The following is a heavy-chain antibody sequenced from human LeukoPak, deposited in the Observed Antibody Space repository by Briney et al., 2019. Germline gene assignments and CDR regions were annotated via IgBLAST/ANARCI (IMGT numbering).Heavy chain of an antibody. Sequence: SETLSLTCSVSGGSINSNGYYWAWIRQPPGKRPEWIGSIFYSGSTHYNPSIQSRITISADTSKGQFSLKLSSVTAADTAVYYCARQGVGATDFWGQGSLVTVSS. D-gene: IGHD1-26*01. J-gene: IGHJ4*02. CDR1: GGSINSNGYY. CDR3: ARQGVGATDF. CDR2: IFYSGST. V-gene: IGHV4-39*01.